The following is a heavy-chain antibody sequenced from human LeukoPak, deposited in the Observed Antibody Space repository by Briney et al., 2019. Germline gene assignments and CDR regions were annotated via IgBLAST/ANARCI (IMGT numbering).Heavy chain of an antibody. CDR3: AKLSNFRGGVGYMDV. J-gene: IGHJ6*03. CDR2: ISGTGGST. Sequence: GGSLRLSCAASGFTFSTYAMTWVRQAPGKGLEWVSLISGTGGSTYYADSVKGRFTISRDNSKNTLYLQMNSLRAEDTAVYYCAKLSNFRGGVGYMDVWGKGTTVTVSS. V-gene: IGHV3-23*01. CDR1: GFTFSTYA. D-gene: IGHD5/OR15-5a*01.